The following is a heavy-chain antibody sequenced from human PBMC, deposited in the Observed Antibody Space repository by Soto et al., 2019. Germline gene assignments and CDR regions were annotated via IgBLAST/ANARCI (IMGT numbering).Heavy chain of an antibody. D-gene: IGHD5-12*01. Sequence: ASVKVSCKASGYTFTSYGISWVRQAPGQGLEWMGWISAYNGNTNYAQKLQGRVTMTTDTSTSTAYMELRSLRSDDTAVYYCGRDQGYSGYGNWFDPWGQGTLVTVSS. CDR1: GYTFTSYG. CDR2: ISAYNGNT. J-gene: IGHJ5*02. V-gene: IGHV1-18*01. CDR3: GRDQGYSGYGNWFDP.